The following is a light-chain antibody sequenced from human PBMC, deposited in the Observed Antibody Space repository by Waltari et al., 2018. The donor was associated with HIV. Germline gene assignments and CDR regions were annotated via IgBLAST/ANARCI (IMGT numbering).Light chain of an antibody. CDR2: AAS. CDR1: QSISIY. CDR3: QQSYSAPWT. J-gene: IGKJ1*01. V-gene: IGKV1-39*01. Sequence: DIQMTQSPSSLSASVGDRVTITCRASQSISIYLNGYQQKPGKAPKLLIYAASNLQTGVPSMFSVSGSGTDFTLTLSSLQPEEFATDYCQQSYSAPWTFGQGTKVEVK.